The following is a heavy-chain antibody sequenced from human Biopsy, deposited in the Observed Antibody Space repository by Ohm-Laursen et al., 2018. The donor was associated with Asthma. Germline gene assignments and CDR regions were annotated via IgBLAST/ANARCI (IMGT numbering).Heavy chain of an antibody. Sequence: GTLSLPCSLSSGSGGYMRSGNYYWGWIRQPPGKGLEWIGSLYYSGTPYYNPSLESRVTVSADTSKNQFSLKLTSVTAADTAVYYCVRGSSSWHHGPFHYYYGLDVWGQGTTATVSS. CDR3: VRGSSSWHHGPFHYYYGLDV. CDR2: LYYSGTP. D-gene: IGHD6-13*01. V-gene: IGHV4-39*01. CDR1: SGSGGYMRSGNYY. J-gene: IGHJ6*02.